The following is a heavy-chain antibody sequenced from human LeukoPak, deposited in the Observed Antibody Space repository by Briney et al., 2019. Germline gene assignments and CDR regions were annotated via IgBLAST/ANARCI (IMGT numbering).Heavy chain of an antibody. D-gene: IGHD3-16*02. V-gene: IGHV4-59*01. J-gene: IGHJ5*02. Sequence: PSETLFLTCTVSGGSISSYYWSWIRQPPGKGLEWIGYIYYIGSTNYNPSLKSRGTISVDTSKNQFSLKLSSVTAADTAVYYCARSLSRYDYVWGSYRYTSFWFDPWGQGTLVTVSS. CDR2: IYYIGST. CDR3: ARSLSRYDYVWGSYRYTSFWFDP. CDR1: GGSISSYY.